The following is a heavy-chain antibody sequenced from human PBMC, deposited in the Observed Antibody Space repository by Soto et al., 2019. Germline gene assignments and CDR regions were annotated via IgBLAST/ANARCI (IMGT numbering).Heavy chain of an antibody. Sequence: GGSLRLSCAASGFTFDDYAMHWVRQAPGKGLEWVSGISWNSGSIGYADSVKGRFTISRDNAKNSLYLQMNSLRAEDTALYYCAKDLQGGYSSSWHTYYYGMDVWGQGT. D-gene: IGHD6-13*01. V-gene: IGHV3-9*01. CDR2: ISWNSGSI. CDR3: AKDLQGGYSSSWHTYYYGMDV. J-gene: IGHJ6*02. CDR1: GFTFDDYA.